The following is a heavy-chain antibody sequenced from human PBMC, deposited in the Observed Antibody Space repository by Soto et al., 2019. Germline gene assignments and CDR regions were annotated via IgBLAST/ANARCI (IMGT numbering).Heavy chain of an antibody. CDR3: ATRSPAFDY. J-gene: IGHJ4*02. CDR1: GYTFTSFG. V-gene: IGHV1-18*01. CDR2: IGTDKGKT. Sequence: QVQLVQSGPEVKKPGASVKVFCKTSGYTFTSFGISWVRQAPGQGLEWMGWIGTDKGKTNYAQKFQGRVTMTTDTSTSTAYMELRSLRSDDTAVYYCATRSPAFDYWGQGTLVTVSS.